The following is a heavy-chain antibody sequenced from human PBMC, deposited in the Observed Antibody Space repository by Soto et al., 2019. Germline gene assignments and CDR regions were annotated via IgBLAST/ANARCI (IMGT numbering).Heavy chain of an antibody. CDR2: IHYSGTT. Sequence: SETLSLTCRVSGDSISDTIYYWGWVRQSPGKGPEWIGSIHYSGTTQFHPSLKTRVTISVDTSKNEFSLRLRSVTAADTAVYFCARHLKAVAAAMAHWGQGIPVTVS. CDR1: GDSISDTIYY. J-gene: IGHJ4*02. CDR3: ARHLKAVAAAMAH. D-gene: IGHD6-19*01. V-gene: IGHV4-39*01.